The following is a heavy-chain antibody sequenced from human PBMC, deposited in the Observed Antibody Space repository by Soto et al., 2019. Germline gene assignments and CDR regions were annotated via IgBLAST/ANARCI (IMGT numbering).Heavy chain of an antibody. V-gene: IGHV1-3*01. Sequence: EASVKVSCKASGYTFSSYAMHWVRQAPGQRLEWMGWINAGYGNTKSSQKFQDRATISRDTSASTAYMELTSLRSEETAVYYCARDTGDGTFDFWGQGTLVTVSS. CDR1: GYTFSSYA. CDR2: INAGYGNT. D-gene: IGHD7-27*01. CDR3: ARDTGDGTFDF. J-gene: IGHJ4*02.